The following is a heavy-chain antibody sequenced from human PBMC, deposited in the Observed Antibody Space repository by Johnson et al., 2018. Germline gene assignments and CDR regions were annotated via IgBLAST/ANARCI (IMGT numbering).Heavy chain of an antibody. D-gene: IGHD6-13*01. J-gene: IGHJ6*03. Sequence: VQLVESGGGLVKPGGSLRLSCAASGFTFDDYAMHWVRQAPGKGLEWVSGISWNSGSIGYADSVKGRFTISRDNAKNSLYLQMNSLRPEDTALYYCAKVAAGTSGYYYYMDVWGQGTTVTVSS. CDR2: ISWNSGSI. CDR3: AKVAAGTSGYYYYMDV. CDR1: GFTFDDYA. V-gene: IGHV3-9*01.